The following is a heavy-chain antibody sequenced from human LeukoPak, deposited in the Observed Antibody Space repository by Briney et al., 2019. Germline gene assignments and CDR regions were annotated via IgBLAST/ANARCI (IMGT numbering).Heavy chain of an antibody. V-gene: IGHV4-59*08. CDR2: IYYSGST. CDR1: GGSISSYY. Sequence: SETLSLTCTVSGGSISSYYWSWIRQPPGKGLEWIGYIYYSGSTNYNPSFKSRVTISVDTSKNQFSLKLSSVTAADTAVYYCARLLWLTKWDRYGDYVIFDYWGQGTLVTVSS. CDR3: ARLLWLTKWDRYGDYVIFDY. D-gene: IGHD4-17*01. J-gene: IGHJ4*02.